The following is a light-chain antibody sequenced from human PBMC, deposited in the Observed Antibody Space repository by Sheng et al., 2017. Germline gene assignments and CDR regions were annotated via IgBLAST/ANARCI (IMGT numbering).Light chain of an antibody. CDR1: QSVSSK. J-gene: IGKJ4*01. Sequence: EIVMTQSPATLSVSPGERATLSCRASQSVSSKLAWYQQKPGQAPRLLIYGASTRATGIPARFSGSGSGTEFTLTISSLQPEDIATYYCQQYDNLITFGGGTKVEIK. V-gene: IGKV3-15*01. CDR2: GAS. CDR3: QQYDNLIT.